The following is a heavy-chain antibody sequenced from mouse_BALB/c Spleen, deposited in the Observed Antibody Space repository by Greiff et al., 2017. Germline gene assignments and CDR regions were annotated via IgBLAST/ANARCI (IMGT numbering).Heavy chain of an antibody. CDR3: ARHQALITTVDAMDY. V-gene: IGHV5-6*01. CDR2: ISSGGSYT. J-gene: IGHJ4*01. D-gene: IGHD1-1*01. CDR1: GFTFSSYG. Sequence: EVQLQQSGGDLVKPGGSLKLSCAASGFTFSSYGMSWVRQTPDKRLEWVATISSGGSYTYYPDSVKGRFTISRDNAKNTLYLQMSSLKSEDTAMYYCARHQALITTVDAMDYWGQGTSVTVSS.